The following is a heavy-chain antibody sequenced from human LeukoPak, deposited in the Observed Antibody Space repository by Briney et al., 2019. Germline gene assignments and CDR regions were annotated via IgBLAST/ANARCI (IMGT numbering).Heavy chain of an antibody. Sequence: GGSLRLSCAASGFTLSSYAMSWVRQGPGKGLEWVSAISVSGNTYHADSVKGRFTISRDSSKNTLYLQMNSLRAEDTAVYYCARSYSSSWHWHYWGQGTLVTVSS. V-gene: IGHV3-23*01. CDR2: ISVSGNT. CDR1: GFTLSSYA. J-gene: IGHJ4*02. CDR3: ARSYSSSWHWHY. D-gene: IGHD6-13*01.